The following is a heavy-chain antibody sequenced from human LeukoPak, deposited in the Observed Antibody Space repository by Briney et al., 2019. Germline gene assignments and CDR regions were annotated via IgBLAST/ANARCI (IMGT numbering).Heavy chain of an antibody. CDR1: GFTFSQYW. CDR2: IKEDGSMT. Sequence: GGSLRLSCAASGFTFSQYWMSWFRQAPGRGLEWVANIKEDGSMTKYVDSVKGRFTISRDNAKNSLYLQMNSLRAEDTAVYYCVREDRIESSDYWGQGNLVTVFS. CDR3: VREDRIESSDY. V-gene: IGHV3-7*05. J-gene: IGHJ4*02. D-gene: IGHD5-12*01.